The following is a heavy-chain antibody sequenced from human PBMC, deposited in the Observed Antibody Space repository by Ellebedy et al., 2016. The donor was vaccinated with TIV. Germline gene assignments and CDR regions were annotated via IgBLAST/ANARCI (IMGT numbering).Heavy chain of an antibody. J-gene: IGHJ4*02. D-gene: IGHD6-13*01. V-gene: IGHV1-69*06. CDR2: IIPIFGTA. CDR1: GGTFSSYA. CDR3: ARVAAAGSTRFDY. Sequence: SVKVSXXASGGTFSSYAISWVRQAPGQGLEWMGGIIPIFGTANYAQKFQGRVTITADKSTSTAYMELSSLRSEDTAVYYCARVAAAGSTRFDYWGQGTLVTVSS.